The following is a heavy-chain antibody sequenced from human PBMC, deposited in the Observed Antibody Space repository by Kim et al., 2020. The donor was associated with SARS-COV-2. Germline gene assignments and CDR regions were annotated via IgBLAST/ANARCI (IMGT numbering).Heavy chain of an antibody. Sequence: GRFTISRDNSKNTLYLQMNSLRAEDTAVYYCARDSESSSWYMHYYYYMDVWGKGTTVTVSS. J-gene: IGHJ6*03. CDR3: ARDSESSSWYMHYYYYMDV. D-gene: IGHD6-13*01. V-gene: IGHV3-30*07.